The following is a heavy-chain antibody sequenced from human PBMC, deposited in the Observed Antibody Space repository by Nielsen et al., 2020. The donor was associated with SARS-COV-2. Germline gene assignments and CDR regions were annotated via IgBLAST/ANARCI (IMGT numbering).Heavy chain of an antibody. V-gene: IGHV1-24*01. CDR3: ATDDRVGATGYYGMDV. CDR2: FDPEDGET. Sequence: ASVKVSCKVSGYTLTELSMHWVRQAPGKGLEWMGGFDPEDGETIYAQKFQGRVTMTEDTSTDTAYMELSSLRSEDTAVYYCATDDRVGATGYYGMDVWGQGTTVTVSS. J-gene: IGHJ6*02. D-gene: IGHD1-26*01. CDR1: GYTLTELS.